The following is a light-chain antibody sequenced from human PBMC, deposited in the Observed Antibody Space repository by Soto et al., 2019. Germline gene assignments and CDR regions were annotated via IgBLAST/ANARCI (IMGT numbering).Light chain of an antibody. CDR1: QSVSSW. Sequence: DIQMTQSPSTLSASVGDRITITCRASQSVSSWLAWYQQKPGKAPKLLIYDASSLEGGVPSRFSGSGSGTEFTLTINSLQPDDFATYYCQQSKSYPYTFGQGTKLEIK. J-gene: IGKJ2*01. V-gene: IGKV1-5*01. CDR3: QQSKSYPYT. CDR2: DAS.